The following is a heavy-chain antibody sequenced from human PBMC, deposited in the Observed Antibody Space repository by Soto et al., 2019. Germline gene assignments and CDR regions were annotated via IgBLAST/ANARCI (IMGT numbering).Heavy chain of an antibody. CDR1: GITFSAYG. D-gene: IGHD4-17*01. CDR3: ATDLGTTVTTYNFFDP. J-gene: IGHJ5*02. Sequence: ESGGGVVQPGRSLRLSCAASGITFSAYGMHWVRQAPGKGLEWVAVISHDGNDKYYTNSVKGRFTISRDNSKNTLYLQMNSLRGEDTAIYFCATDLGTTVTTYNFFDPWGQGTLVTVSS. CDR2: ISHDGNDK. V-gene: IGHV3-30*03.